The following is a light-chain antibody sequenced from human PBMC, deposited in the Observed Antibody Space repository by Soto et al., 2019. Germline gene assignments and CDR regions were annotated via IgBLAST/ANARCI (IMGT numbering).Light chain of an antibody. J-gene: IGKJ5*01. V-gene: IGKV3-11*01. Sequence: EVVLTQSPVTLSLSPGEIATLSCRASQSFRGLLAWYQQKPGQAPRLLIYDVYNRATGIPPRFSGSGSGTDFTLTISSLEPEDSAVYYCQQRHMWPITFGQGTRLEIK. CDR1: QSFRGL. CDR3: QQRHMWPIT. CDR2: DVY.